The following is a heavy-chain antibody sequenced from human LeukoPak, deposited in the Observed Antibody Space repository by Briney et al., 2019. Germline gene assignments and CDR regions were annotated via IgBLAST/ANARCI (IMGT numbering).Heavy chain of an antibody. V-gene: IGHV1-69*05. Sequence: ASVKVSCKASGGTFSSYAISWVRQAPGQGLEWMGGIIPIFGTANYAQKFQGRVTITTDESTSTAYMELSSLRSEDTAVYCCARGMAAAGIFDYWGQGTLVTVSS. CDR1: GGTFSSYA. J-gene: IGHJ4*02. D-gene: IGHD6-13*01. CDR2: IIPIFGTA. CDR3: ARGMAAAGIFDY.